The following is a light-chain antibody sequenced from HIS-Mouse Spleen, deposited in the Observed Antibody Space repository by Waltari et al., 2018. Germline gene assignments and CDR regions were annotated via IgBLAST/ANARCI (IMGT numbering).Light chain of an antibody. CDR1: SSDVGSYNL. J-gene: IGLJ2*01. CDR3: CSYAGSSTVV. Sequence: QSALPQPASVSGSPVQSITISCTRTSSDVGSYNLVSWYQQHPGKAPKLMIYEGSKRPSGVSNRFSGSKSGNTASLTISGLQAEDEADYYCCSYAGSSTVVFGGGTKLTVL. CDR2: EGS. V-gene: IGLV2-23*01.